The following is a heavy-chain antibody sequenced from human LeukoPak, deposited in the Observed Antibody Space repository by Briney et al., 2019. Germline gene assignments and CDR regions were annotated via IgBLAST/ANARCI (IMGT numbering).Heavy chain of an antibody. CDR3: AKDLVGSGYETLSMDV. CDR1: GFTFSSYA. Sequence: PGGSLRLSCAASGFTFSSYAMSWVRQAPGKGLEWVSAISGSGGSTYYADSVKGRFTISRDNSKNTLYLQMNSLRAEDAAVYYCAKDLVGSGYETLSMDVWGQGTTVTVSS. V-gene: IGHV3-23*01. J-gene: IGHJ6*02. D-gene: IGHD5-12*01. CDR2: ISGSGGST.